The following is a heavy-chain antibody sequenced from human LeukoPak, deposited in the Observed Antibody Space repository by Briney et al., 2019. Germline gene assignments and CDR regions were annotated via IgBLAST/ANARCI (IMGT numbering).Heavy chain of an antibody. CDR3: ARGRDHAFDI. V-gene: IGHV3-48*01. Sequence: GGSLRLSCAASGLAFSSSAINWVRQTPGKGLEWLSYSSASSSDVYYADSVKGRFTISRDNAKSSLYLQMNSLTAEDTAIYFCARGRDHAFDIWCQGTRVTVSS. CDR2: SSASSSDV. CDR1: GLAFSSSA. J-gene: IGHJ3*02.